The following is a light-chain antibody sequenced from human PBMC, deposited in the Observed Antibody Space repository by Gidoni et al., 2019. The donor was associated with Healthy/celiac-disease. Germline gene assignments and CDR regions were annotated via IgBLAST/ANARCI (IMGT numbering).Light chain of an antibody. CDR2: AAS. Sequence: DIQMTQSPSSLSASVGDRVTITCRASQGISNYLAWYQQKPGKVPKLLIYAASTLQSGVPSRFSGIGSGTDFTLTISSLQPEDVATYYCQKYNSAPPGYTFGPGTKVDIK. CDR3: QKYNSAPPGYT. J-gene: IGKJ3*01. CDR1: QGISNY. V-gene: IGKV1-27*01.